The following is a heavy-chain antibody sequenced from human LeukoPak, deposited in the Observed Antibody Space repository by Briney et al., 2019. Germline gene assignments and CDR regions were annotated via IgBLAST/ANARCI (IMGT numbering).Heavy chain of an antibody. V-gene: IGHV3-48*03. D-gene: IGHD6-6*01. J-gene: IGHJ4*02. CDR3: AREVAARPFDY. CDR2: ISSSGSTI. Sequence: GGSLRLSCAASGFTFSSYEMNWVRQAPGKGLEWVSYISSSGSTIYYADSVKGRFTISRDNAKNSLYLQMNSLRAEDTAVYYCAREVAARPFDYWGQGTLLTVSS. CDR1: GFTFSSYE.